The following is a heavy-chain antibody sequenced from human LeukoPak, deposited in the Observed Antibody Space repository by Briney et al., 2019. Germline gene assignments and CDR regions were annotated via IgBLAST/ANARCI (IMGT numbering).Heavy chain of an antibody. D-gene: IGHD3-3*01. CDR3: AVPDTTALGVEIRKADNAFDI. CDR2: IYYSGST. J-gene: IGHJ3*02. CDR1: GGSISSSSYY. V-gene: IGHV4-39*01. Sequence: SETLSLTCSVSGGSISSSSYYWAWIRQPPGKGLEWIGSIYYSGSTYYNPSLKSRVTISVDTSKNQFSLKLSSVTAADTAVYYCAVPDTTALGVEIRKADNAFDIWGQGTMVTVSS.